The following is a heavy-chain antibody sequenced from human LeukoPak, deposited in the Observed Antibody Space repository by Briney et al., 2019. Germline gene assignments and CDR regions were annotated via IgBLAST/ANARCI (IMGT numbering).Heavy chain of an antibody. J-gene: IGHJ5*02. D-gene: IGHD3-10*01. V-gene: IGHV3-30*04. CDR3: AREPYYHGSGSYRYNWFDP. Sequence: GRSLRLSCAASRFTFSSYAMHWVRQAPGKGLEWVAVISYDGSNKYYADSVKGRFTISRDNSKNTLYLQMNSLRAEDTAVYYCAREPYYHGSGSYRYNWFDPWGQGTLVTVSS. CDR2: ISYDGSNK. CDR1: RFTFSSYA.